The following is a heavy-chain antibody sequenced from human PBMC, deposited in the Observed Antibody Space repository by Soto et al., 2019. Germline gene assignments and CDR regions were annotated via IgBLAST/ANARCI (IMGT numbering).Heavy chain of an antibody. CDR2: INAGNGNT. CDR1: GYTFTSYA. Sequence: GASVKVSCKASGYTFTSYAMHWVRQAPGQRLEWMGWINAGNGNTKYSQKFQGRVTITRDTSASTAYMELSSLRSEDTAVYYCARAPGYGDHYYYGMDVWGQGTTVTVSS. D-gene: IGHD3-10*01. CDR3: ARAPGYGDHYYYGMDV. J-gene: IGHJ6*02. V-gene: IGHV1-3*01.